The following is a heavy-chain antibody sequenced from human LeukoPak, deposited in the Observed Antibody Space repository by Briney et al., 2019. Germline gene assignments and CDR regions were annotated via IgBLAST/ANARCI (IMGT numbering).Heavy chain of an antibody. D-gene: IGHD3-3*01. V-gene: IGHV3-30*18. CDR2: ISYDGSNK. CDR3: AKWGYDFWSGYSLFDY. CDR1: GFTFSSYG. Sequence: GGSLRLSCAASGFTFSSYGMHWVRQAPGKGLEWVAVISYDGSNKYYADSVKGRFTISRDNSKNTLYLQMNSLRAEDTAVYYCAKWGYDFWSGYSLFDYWGQGTLVTVSS. J-gene: IGHJ4*02.